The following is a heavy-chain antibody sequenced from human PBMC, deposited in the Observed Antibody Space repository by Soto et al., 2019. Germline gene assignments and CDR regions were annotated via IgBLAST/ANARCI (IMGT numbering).Heavy chain of an antibody. CDR2: IYPGDSDT. D-gene: IGHD2-21*02. Sequence: GESLKISCKGSGYSFTTYWIGWVRQMPGKGLEWMGIIYPGDSDTRYSPSFQGQVTISADKSISTAYLQWSSLKASDTAMYHCARVPCGDDCYSATYGMDVWGQGTTVTVSS. V-gene: IGHV5-51*01. J-gene: IGHJ6*02. CDR3: ARVPCGDDCYSATYGMDV. CDR1: GYSFTTYW.